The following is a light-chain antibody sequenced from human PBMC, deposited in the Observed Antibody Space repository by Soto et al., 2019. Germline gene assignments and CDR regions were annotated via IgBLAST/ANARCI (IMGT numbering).Light chain of an antibody. CDR1: QSVSSEK. CDR3: QQYNIWPPWT. J-gene: IGKJ1*01. V-gene: IGKV3-15*01. CDR2: GAS. Sequence: EIVMTQSPATLSVSPGERASLSCRASQSVSSEKLAWYQQKPGQAPRLLIYGASTRATGIPARFSGRGSATEFTLTISSLQSGDFAVYYCQQYNIWPPWTFGQGTKVDIK.